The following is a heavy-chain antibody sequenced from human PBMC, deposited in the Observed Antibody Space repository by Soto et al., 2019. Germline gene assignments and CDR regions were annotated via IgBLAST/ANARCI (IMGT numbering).Heavy chain of an antibody. Sequence: PDTLSLTCPVSGCSIRSYYWSWIRQPPGKGLEWIGYIYYSGSTNYNPSLKSRVTISVDTSKNQFSLKLSSVTAADTAVYYCARARIVVAGTIVDYWGQGTLVTVSS. CDR3: ARARIVVAGTIVDY. V-gene: IGHV4-59*01. J-gene: IGHJ4*02. D-gene: IGHD6-19*01. CDR1: GCSIRSYY. CDR2: IYYSGST.